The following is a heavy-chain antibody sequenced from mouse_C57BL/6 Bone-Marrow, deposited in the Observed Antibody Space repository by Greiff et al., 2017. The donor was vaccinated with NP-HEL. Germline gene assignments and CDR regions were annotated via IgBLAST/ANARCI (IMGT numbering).Heavy chain of an antibody. CDR1: GFSLTSYG. D-gene: IGHD2-5*01. CDR3: AKKGTFWDSNYLYYYAMDY. V-gene: IGHV2-3*01. CDR2: IWGDGST. J-gene: IGHJ4*01. Sequence: QVQLQQSGPGLVAPSQSLSITCTVSGFSLTSYGVSWVRQPPGKGLEWLGVIWGDGSTNYHSALISRLSISKDNSKSQVFLNLNSLQTDDTATYYCAKKGTFWDSNYLYYYAMDYWGQGTSVTVSS.